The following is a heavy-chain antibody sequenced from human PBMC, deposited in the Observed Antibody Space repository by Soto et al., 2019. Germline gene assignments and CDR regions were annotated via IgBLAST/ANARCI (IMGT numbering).Heavy chain of an antibody. CDR1: GFTFSSYS. CDR3: ARAGGGIFGVVILDYYYYGMDV. Sequence: EVQLVESGGGLVKPGGSLRLSCAASGFTFSSYSMNWVRQAPGKGLEWVSSISSSSSYIYYADSVKGRFTISRDNAKNSLYLQMNSLRAEDTAVYYCARAGGGIFGVVILDYYYYGMDVWGQGTTVTVSS. CDR2: ISSSSSYI. J-gene: IGHJ6*02. D-gene: IGHD3-3*01. V-gene: IGHV3-21*01.